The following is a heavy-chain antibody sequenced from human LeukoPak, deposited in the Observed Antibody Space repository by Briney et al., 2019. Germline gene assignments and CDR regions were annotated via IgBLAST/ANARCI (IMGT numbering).Heavy chain of an antibody. V-gene: IGHV1-18*01. CDR1: GYTFTSHV. CDR2: ISAYNGNT. Sequence: ASVKVSCKASGYTFTSHVMHWVRQAPGQRLEWMGWISAYNGNTNYAQKLQGRVTMTTDTSTSTAYMELRSLRSDDTAVYYCARDPPRYYYGSGSPRRFDYWGQGTLVTVSS. D-gene: IGHD3-10*01. CDR3: ARDPPRYYYGSGSPRRFDY. J-gene: IGHJ4*02.